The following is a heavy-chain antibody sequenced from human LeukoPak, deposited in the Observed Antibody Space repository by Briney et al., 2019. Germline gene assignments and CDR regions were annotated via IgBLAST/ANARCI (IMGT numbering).Heavy chain of an antibody. CDR1: GFTFSTYA. Sequence: LSGGSLRLSCAASGFTFSTYAMSWVRQAPGKGLEWVSGISGSGVSTYYADSVKGRFTISRDNSKNTLYLQMNSLRAEDTAVYYCAKDRGIQLWSLGSVRGILDYWGQGTLVTVSS. CDR2: ISGSGVST. V-gene: IGHV3-23*01. D-gene: IGHD5-18*01. CDR3: AKDRGIQLWSLGSVRGILDY. J-gene: IGHJ4*02.